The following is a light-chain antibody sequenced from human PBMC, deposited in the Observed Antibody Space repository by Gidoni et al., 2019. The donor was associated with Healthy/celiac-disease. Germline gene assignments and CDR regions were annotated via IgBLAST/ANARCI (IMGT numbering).Light chain of an antibody. V-gene: IGKV3-15*01. CDR1: QSVSSN. J-gene: IGKJ3*01. CDR3: QQYNNWPPIFT. CDR2: GAS. Sequence: ELVMTQSPATLSVSPGERATLSCMASQSVSSNLAWYQQKPGQAPRPHIYGASTSATGIPARFSGSGSGTELALTISSLQSEDFAVYSCQQYNNWPPIFTFGPGTKVDIK.